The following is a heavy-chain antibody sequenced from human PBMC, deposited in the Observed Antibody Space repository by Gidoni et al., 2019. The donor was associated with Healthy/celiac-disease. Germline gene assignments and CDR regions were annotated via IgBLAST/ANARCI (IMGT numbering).Heavy chain of an antibody. CDR1: ISSYY. Sequence: ISSYYWSWIRQPPGKGLEWLGYIYYSGSTNYNPSLKSRVTISVDTSKNQFSLKLSSVTAADTAVYYCARGDLMYYYYGMDVWGQGTTVTVSS. CDR3: ARGDLMYYYYGMDV. J-gene: IGHJ6*02. CDR2: IYYSGST. V-gene: IGHV4-59*01.